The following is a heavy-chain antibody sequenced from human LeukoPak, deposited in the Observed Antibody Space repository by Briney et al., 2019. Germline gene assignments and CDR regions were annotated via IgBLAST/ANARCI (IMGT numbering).Heavy chain of an antibody. Sequence: PGGSLRLSCAASRFTFDDYGMSWVRQVPGKGLEWVSGINWNSGSTGYADSVKGRFTISRDNAKNSLYLQMNSLRAEDTALYYCARAYSASGSYLGGFDYWGQGTLVTVSS. V-gene: IGHV3-20*04. CDR3: ARAYSASGSYLGGFDY. D-gene: IGHD3-10*01. CDR1: RFTFDDYG. J-gene: IGHJ4*02. CDR2: INWNSGST.